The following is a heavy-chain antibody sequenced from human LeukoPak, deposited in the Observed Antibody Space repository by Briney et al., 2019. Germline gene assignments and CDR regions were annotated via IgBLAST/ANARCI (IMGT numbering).Heavy chain of an antibody. D-gene: IGHD4-17*01. Sequence: GASVKVSCKASGYTFTTYGISWVRQAPGQGLEWMGWITAYNGNTNYAQKLQGRVTMTTDTSTSTAYMELRSLRSDDTAVYYCARSVKYGDSRVPQGDWGQGTLVTVSS. CDR2: ITAYNGNT. V-gene: IGHV1-18*01. CDR1: GYTFTTYG. CDR3: ARSVKYGDSRVPQGD. J-gene: IGHJ4*02.